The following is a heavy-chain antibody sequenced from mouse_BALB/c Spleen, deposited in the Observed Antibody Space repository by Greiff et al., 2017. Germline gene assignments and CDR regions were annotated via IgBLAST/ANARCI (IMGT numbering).Heavy chain of an antibody. CDR1: GYSITSGYY. J-gene: IGHJ4*01. D-gene: IGHD1-2*01. Sequence: EVQLQQSGPGLVKPSQSLSLTCSVTGYSITSGYYWNWIRQFPGNKLEWMGYISYDGSNNYNPSLKNRISITRDTSKNQFFLKLNSVTTEDTATYYCADGYGNAMDYWGQGTSVTVSS. V-gene: IGHV3-6*02. CDR3: ADGYGNAMDY. CDR2: ISYDGSN.